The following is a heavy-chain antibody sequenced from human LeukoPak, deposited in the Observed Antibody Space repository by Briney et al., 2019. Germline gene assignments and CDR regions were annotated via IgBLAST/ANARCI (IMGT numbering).Heavy chain of an antibody. Sequence: PSETLSLTCTVSGGSISSGSYYWSWIRQPAGKGLEWIGRIYTNGSTNYNPSLKSRVTISVDTSKNQFSLKLSSVTAADTAVYYCARIPSLRYFDWLLLNGAFDIWGQGTTVTVSS. D-gene: IGHD3-9*01. CDR2: IYTNGST. CDR1: GGSISSGSYY. CDR3: ARIPSLRYFDWLLLNGAFDI. V-gene: IGHV4-61*02. J-gene: IGHJ3*02.